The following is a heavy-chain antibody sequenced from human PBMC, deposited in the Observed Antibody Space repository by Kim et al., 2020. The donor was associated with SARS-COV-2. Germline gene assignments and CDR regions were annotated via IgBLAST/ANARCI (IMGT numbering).Heavy chain of an antibody. D-gene: IGHD2-15*01. Sequence: PSLKSRVTISVDTSKNEFSLKLTSVTAADTAVYYCANGGNYCSGGSCFDYWGQGTLVTVSS. CDR3: ANGGNYCSGGSCFDY. V-gene: IGHV4-34*01. J-gene: IGHJ4*02.